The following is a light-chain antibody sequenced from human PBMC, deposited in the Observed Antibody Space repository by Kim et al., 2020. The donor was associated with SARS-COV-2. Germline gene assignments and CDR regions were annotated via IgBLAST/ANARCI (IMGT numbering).Light chain of an antibody. V-gene: IGKV1-9*01. Sequence: DIQLTQSPSFLSASVGDRVTITCRASQGISNYLAWYQQKPGKAPNLLIYDASTLLSGVPSRFSGSGSGTEFTLTISSLQPEDFVAYYSQHMNTFPLFGQGTKLEIK. J-gene: IGKJ2*01. CDR1: QGISNY. CDR3: QHMNTFPL. CDR2: DAS.